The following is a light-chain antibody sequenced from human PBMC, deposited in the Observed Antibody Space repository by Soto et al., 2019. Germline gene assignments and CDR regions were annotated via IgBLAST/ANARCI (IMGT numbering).Light chain of an antibody. V-gene: IGKV1-9*01. CDR3: QQYGSSPWT. J-gene: IGKJ1*01. CDR1: QDIRSY. CDR2: AAS. Sequence: IQLTQSPSSLSASLGDRVTITCRASQDIRSYLAWYQQKPGNAPKLLIFAASTLQSGVPSTFSGSGSGTDFTLTISRLEPADFAVYYCQQYGSSPWTFGQGTKVEVK.